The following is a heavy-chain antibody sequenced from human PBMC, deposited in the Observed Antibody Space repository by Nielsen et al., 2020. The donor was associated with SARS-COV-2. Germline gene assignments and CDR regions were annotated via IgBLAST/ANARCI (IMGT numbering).Heavy chain of an antibody. J-gene: IGHJ4*02. D-gene: IGHD2-15*01. CDR2: IIPIFGTA. Sequence: SVKVSCKASGGTFSRYAISWVRQAPGQGLEWMGGIIPIFGTANYAQKFKGRVTIPADESTSTAYMELSSLRSEDKAVYYCAGGRAFDYWGQGTLVTVSS. CDR3: AGGRAFDY. V-gene: IGHV1-69*13. CDR1: GGTFSRYA.